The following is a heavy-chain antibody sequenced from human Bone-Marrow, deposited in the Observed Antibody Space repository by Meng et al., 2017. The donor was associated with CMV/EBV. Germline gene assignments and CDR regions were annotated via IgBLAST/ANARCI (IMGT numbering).Heavy chain of an antibody. CDR3: ARHYRYSSSWYGGGLDP. CDR1: YSFTRYW. Sequence: YSFTRYWIGWVRQLPGKGLEWMGIIYPGDADTSYSPSFQGQVTISADKSISTAYLQWSSLKASDTAMYYFARHYRYSSSWYGGGLDPWGQGTLVTVSS. D-gene: IGHD6-13*01. J-gene: IGHJ5*02. CDR2: IYPGDADT. V-gene: IGHV5-51*01.